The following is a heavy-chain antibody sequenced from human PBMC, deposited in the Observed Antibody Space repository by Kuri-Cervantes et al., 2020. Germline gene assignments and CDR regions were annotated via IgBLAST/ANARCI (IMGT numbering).Heavy chain of an antibody. CDR1: GGSFSSYY. CDR3: AREDYYDSSGYSLPLHSWFDP. D-gene: IGHD3-22*01. Sequence: SETLSLTCAVYGGSFSSYYWSWIRQPPGEGLEWIGYIYYSGSTNYNPSLKSRVTISVDTSKNQFSLKLSSVTAADTAVYYCAREDYYDSSGYSLPLHSWFDPWGQGTLVTVSS. J-gene: IGHJ5*02. CDR2: IYYSGST. V-gene: IGHV4-59*01.